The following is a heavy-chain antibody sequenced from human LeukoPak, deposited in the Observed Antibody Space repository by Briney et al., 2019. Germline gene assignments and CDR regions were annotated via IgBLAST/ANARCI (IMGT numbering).Heavy chain of an antibody. Sequence: ASVKVSCKVSGYTLTELSMHWVRQATGQGLEWMGWMNPNSGNTGYAQKFQGRVTMTRNTSISTAYMELSSLRSEDTAVYYCARGEVVIGYYYGMDVWGQGTTVTVSS. V-gene: IGHV1-8*01. D-gene: IGHD3-22*01. J-gene: IGHJ6*02. CDR2: MNPNSGNT. CDR3: ARGEVVIGYYYGMDV. CDR1: GYTLTELS.